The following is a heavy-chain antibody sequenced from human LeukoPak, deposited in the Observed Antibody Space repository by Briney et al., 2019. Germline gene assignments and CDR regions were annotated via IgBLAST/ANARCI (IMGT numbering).Heavy chain of an antibody. CDR1: GGSISSYY. CDR2: IYTSGST. Sequence: SETLSLTCTVSGGSISSYYWSWIRQPPGRGLEWIGYIYTSGSTNYNPSLKSRVTISVDTSKNQFSLKLSSVTAAGTAAYYCARAYYYDSSPSYFDYWGQGTLVTVSS. CDR3: ARAYYYDSSPSYFDY. V-gene: IGHV4-4*09. D-gene: IGHD3-22*01. J-gene: IGHJ4*02.